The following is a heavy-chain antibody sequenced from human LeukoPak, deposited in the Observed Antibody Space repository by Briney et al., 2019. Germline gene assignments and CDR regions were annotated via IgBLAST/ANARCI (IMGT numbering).Heavy chain of an antibody. Sequence: KAGGSLRLSCAASGFSISNDWMSWVRQAPGKGLGWVARVKSRSAGEATDYAAPVKGRFTISRDDSKNTLYLQMNSLKTEDTAVYYCTLIQGWGSGSYYRDFWGQGTLVTVSS. CDR2: VKSRSAGEAT. CDR3: TLIQGWGSGSYYRDF. D-gene: IGHD3-10*01. V-gene: IGHV3-15*01. CDR1: GFSISNDW. J-gene: IGHJ4*02.